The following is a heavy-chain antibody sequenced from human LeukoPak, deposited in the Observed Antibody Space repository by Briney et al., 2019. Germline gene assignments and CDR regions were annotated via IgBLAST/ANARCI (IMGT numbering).Heavy chain of an antibody. CDR3: AKGSTFDY. CDR1: GGSISSYY. J-gene: IGHJ4*02. CDR2: IYYSGST. Sequence: SETLSLTCTVSGGSISSYYWSWIRQPPGKGLEWIGYIYYSGSTNYNPSLKSRVTISVDTSKNQFSLKLSSVTAADPAVYYCAKGSTFDYWGQGTLVTVSS. V-gene: IGHV4-59*01.